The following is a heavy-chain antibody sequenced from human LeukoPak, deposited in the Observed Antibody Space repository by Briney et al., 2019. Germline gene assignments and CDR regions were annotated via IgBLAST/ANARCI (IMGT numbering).Heavy chain of an antibody. CDR3: ARATALGYGDYYFDL. CDR2: ISSSGSTI. J-gene: IGHJ2*01. Sequence: GGSLRLSCADPGFTFSDYYMSWIRQAPGKGLEWGSYISSSGSTIYNADSVKGRFTISRDNAKNSLYLQMNSLRAEDTAVYYCARATALGYGDYYFDLWGRGTLVTVSS. V-gene: IGHV3-11*01. D-gene: IGHD4-17*01. CDR1: GFTFSDYY.